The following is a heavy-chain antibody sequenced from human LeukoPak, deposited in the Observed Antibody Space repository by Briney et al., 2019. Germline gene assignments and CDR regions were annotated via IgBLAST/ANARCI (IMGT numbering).Heavy chain of an antibody. CDR1: GFTFSSYS. J-gene: IGHJ5*02. V-gene: IGHV3-21*01. CDR3: ARGVCSYYYGSGSYP. CDR2: ISSSSSYI. D-gene: IGHD3-10*01. Sequence: GGSLRLSCAASGFTFSSYSMNWVRQAPGKGLEWVSSISSSSSYIYYADSVKGRFTISRDNAKNSLYLQMNSLRAEDTAVYYCARGVCSYYYGSGSYPWGQGTLVTVSS.